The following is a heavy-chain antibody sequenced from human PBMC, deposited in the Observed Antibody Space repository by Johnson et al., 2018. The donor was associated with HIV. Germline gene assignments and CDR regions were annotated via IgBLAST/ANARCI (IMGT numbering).Heavy chain of an antibody. J-gene: IGHJ3*02. CDR3: AKDLIPTMIVVVISRSAFDI. V-gene: IGHV3-30*02. CDR2: IRYDGINK. D-gene: IGHD3-22*01. CDR1: GFTFDDSG. Sequence: QVQLVESGGSVVRRGGSLRLSRTASGFTFDDSGLRWVRQVPGKGLEWVAFIRYDGINKYYAESGKGRFTNSQDNSKNTLYLQMNSLRAEDTAVYYCAKDLIPTMIVVVISRSAFDIWGQGTMVTVSS.